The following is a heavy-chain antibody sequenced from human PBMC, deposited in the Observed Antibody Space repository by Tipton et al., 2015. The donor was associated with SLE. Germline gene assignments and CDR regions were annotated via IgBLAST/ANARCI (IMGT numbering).Heavy chain of an antibody. CDR3: ARRTSGYAPDY. CDR1: GASIGTSNYY. D-gene: IGHD5-12*01. CDR2: INHSGNT. Sequence: TLSLTCTVSGASIGTSNYYWSWIRQPPGKGLEWIGGINHSGNTYYTPSLKSQVTISVDTSKNQFSLKLSSVTAADTAFYYCARRTSGYAPDYWGQGTLVTVSS. V-gene: IGHV4-39*07. J-gene: IGHJ4*02.